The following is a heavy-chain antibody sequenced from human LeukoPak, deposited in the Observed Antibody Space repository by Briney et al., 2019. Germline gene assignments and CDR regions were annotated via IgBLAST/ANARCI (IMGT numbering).Heavy chain of an antibody. J-gene: IGHJ3*02. Sequence: GGALRLSCAGSGFSFSNYVMHWVRQAPGKGLEWVAVMSYEGSNEYYADSVKGRFTISRDNSKNTLYLQMNSLRAEDTAVYYCARDTTPFGDEAFDIWGQGTMVIVSS. CDR3: ARDTTPFGDEAFDI. V-gene: IGHV3-30*04. CDR1: GFSFSNYV. D-gene: IGHD3-10*01. CDR2: MSYEGSNE.